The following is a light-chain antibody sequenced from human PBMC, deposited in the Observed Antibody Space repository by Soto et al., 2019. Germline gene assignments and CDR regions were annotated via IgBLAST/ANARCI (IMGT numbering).Light chain of an antibody. V-gene: IGKV1-9*01. Sequence: ILLTQSPSSLSASGGDRVTITCRASQGIDTSLAWYQQKPGKAPKLLIYAPSNFQSGVPSRFSGSGSGTHFTLTISSLQPEDFATYYCQQLHGYPITFGQGTRLEIK. J-gene: IGKJ5*01. CDR1: QGIDTS. CDR2: APS. CDR3: QQLHGYPIT.